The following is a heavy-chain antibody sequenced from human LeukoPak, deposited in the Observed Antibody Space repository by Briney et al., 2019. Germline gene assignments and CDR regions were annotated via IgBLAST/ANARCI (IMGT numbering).Heavy chain of an antibody. V-gene: IGHV3-7*01. Sequence: PGGSLRLSCAASGLTFSSYWMSWVRQAPGKGLEWVANIKQDGSDNNYVVSVKGRFTISRDNAKNSLYLQMNSLRAEDTAVYYCARHSRSSSGYWGQGTLVTVSS. CDR1: GLTFSSYW. J-gene: IGHJ4*02. CDR3: ARHSRSSSGY. D-gene: IGHD6-19*01. CDR2: IKQDGSDN.